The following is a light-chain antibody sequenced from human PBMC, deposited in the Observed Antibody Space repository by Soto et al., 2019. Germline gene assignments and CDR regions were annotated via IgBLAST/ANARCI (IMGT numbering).Light chain of an antibody. CDR2: DVS. Sequence: QSVLTQPASVSGSPGQSITISCTGTISDVGGYNFVSWYQQYPGKAPKLMICDVSNRPSGVSNRFSGSKSGNTASLTISGLQAEDVADYYCSSFTGSNYVFGTGTKVTVL. CDR1: ISDVGGYNF. V-gene: IGLV2-14*03. CDR3: SSFTGSNYV. J-gene: IGLJ1*01.